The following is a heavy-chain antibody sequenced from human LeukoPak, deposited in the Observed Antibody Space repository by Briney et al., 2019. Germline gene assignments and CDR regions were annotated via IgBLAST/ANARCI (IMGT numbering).Heavy chain of an antibody. CDR1: GGSISSYY. J-gene: IGHJ6*04. D-gene: IGHD3-10*01. CDR2: IYNSGST. Sequence: SETLSLTCTVSGGSISSYYWSWIRQPPGKGLEWIGYIYNSGSTNYNPSLKSRVTISVDTSKNQFSLKLSSVAAADTAVYYCASQYYGSGSYYYGMDVWGKGTTVTVSS. CDR3: ASQYYGSGSYYYGMDV. V-gene: IGHV4-59*01.